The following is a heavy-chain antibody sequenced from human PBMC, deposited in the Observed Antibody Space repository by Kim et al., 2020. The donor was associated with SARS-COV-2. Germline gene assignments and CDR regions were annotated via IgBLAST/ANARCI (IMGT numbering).Heavy chain of an antibody. V-gene: IGHV4-39*07. D-gene: IGHD3-10*01. CDR3: ARTGSGGYYTIDY. J-gene: IGHJ4*02. Sequence: YNPYIKSQVTKSVDTSEKQFSLKLSSVTAADTAVYYCARTGSGGYYTIDYWGQGTLVTVSS.